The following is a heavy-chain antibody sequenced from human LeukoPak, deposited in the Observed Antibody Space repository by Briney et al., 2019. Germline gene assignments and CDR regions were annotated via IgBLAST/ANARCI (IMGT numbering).Heavy chain of an antibody. Sequence: GASVKVSCKASGGTFSSYAISWVRQAPGQGLEWMGGIIPIFGTANYAQKFQGRVTITADESTSTAYMELSSLRSEDTAVYYCARSSPETRAAMPYDYYYYYMDVWGKGTTVTISS. CDR3: ARSSPETRAAMPYDYYYYYMDV. D-gene: IGHD2-2*01. V-gene: IGHV1-69*01. CDR2: IIPIFGTA. CDR1: GGTFSSYA. J-gene: IGHJ6*03.